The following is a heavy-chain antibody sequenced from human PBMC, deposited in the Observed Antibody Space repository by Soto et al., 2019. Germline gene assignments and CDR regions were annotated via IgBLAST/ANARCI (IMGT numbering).Heavy chain of an antibody. Sequence: QVQLVQSGAEVRKPGASVTVSCRSSGDSFNDYYIHWVRQAPGQGFEWMGWINPNGGVTKYAQKFQGWSSMTRDTSMRTVYMQLSRLRSDDTAVYYCARESGGAMATLDYYYFYMDVWGTGTTVTVSS. CDR2: INPNGGVT. CDR1: GDSFNDYY. CDR3: ARESGGAMATLDYYYFYMDV. D-gene: IGHD3-16*01. J-gene: IGHJ6*03. V-gene: IGHV1-2*04.